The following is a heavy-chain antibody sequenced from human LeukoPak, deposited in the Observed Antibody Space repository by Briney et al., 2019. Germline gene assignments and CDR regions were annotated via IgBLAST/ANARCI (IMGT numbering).Heavy chain of an antibody. CDR1: GFTFSSYA. Sequence: GGSLRLSCAASGFTFSSYAMSWVRQAPGKGLEWVSAISGSGGSTYYADSVKGRFTISRDNSKNTLYLQMNSLRVEDTAVYYCARISRGYSGYDTSDYWGQGTLVTVSS. J-gene: IGHJ4*02. D-gene: IGHD5-12*01. CDR3: ARISRGYSGYDTSDY. V-gene: IGHV3-23*01. CDR2: ISGSGGST.